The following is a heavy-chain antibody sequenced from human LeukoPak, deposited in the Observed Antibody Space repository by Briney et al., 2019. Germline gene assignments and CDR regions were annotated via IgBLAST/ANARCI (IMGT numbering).Heavy chain of an antibody. V-gene: IGHV3-30*18. CDR2: ISYDGSNK. CDR3: ANVYGGATFDY. Sequence: PGRSLRLSCAASGFTFSSYGMHWVRQAPGKGLEWVAVISYDGSNKYYADSVKGRFTISRDNSKNTLYLQMNSLRAEDTAVYYCANVYGGATFDYWGQGTLVTVSS. CDR1: GFTFSSYG. J-gene: IGHJ4*02. D-gene: IGHD4-23*01.